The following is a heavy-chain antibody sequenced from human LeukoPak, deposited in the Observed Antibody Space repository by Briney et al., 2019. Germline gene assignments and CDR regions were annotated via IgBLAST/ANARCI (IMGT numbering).Heavy chain of an antibody. CDR2: ISSSSSYI. Sequence: PGGSLRLSCAASGFTFSSYSMNWVRQAPGKGLEWVSSISSSSSYIYSADSVKGRFTISRDNAKNSLYLQMNSLRAEDTAVYYCARTAAGTYYYYYMDVWGKGTTVTVSS. CDR3: ARTAAGTYYYYYMDV. CDR1: GFTFSSYS. D-gene: IGHD6-13*01. J-gene: IGHJ6*03. V-gene: IGHV3-21*01.